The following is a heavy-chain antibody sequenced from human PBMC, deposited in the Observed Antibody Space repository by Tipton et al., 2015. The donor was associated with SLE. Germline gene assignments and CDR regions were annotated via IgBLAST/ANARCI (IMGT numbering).Heavy chain of an antibody. CDR2: IHSSGST. CDR1: GGSINSYY. V-gene: IGHV4-59*01. D-gene: IGHD3-16*01. CDR3: ARSDGGY. Sequence: TLSLTCTVSGGSINSYYWSWIRQPPGKGLEWIGYIHSSGSTNYNSSLEGRVTISIDTSRNQFSLKLTSVTAADTAVYYCARSDGGYWGQGTLVTVSS. J-gene: IGHJ4*02.